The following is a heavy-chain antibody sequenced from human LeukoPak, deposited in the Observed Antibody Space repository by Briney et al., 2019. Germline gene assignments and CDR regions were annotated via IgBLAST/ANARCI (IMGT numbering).Heavy chain of an antibody. CDR3: AKDDSSGYYPQYYFDY. V-gene: IGHV3-23*01. CDR2: ISGSGGST. CDR1: GFTFSSYA. J-gene: IGHJ4*02. Sequence: GGSLRPSCAASGFTFSSYAMSWVRQAPGKGLEWVSAISGSGGSTYYADSVKGRFTISRDNSKNTLYLQMNSLRAEDTAVYYCAKDDSSGYYPQYYFDYWGQGTLVTVSS. D-gene: IGHD3-22*01.